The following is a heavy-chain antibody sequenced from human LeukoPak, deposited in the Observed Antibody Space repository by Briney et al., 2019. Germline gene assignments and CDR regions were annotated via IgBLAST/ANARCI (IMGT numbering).Heavy chain of an antibody. CDR3: ARVYCSGGSCYSGSGGWFDP. Sequence: SETLSLTCSVSGGSISSGGHYWGWIRQHPGKGLEWIGYIYYSGSTYYNPSLKSRVTISVDTSKNQFSLKLSSVTAADTAVYYCARVYCSGGSCYSGSGGWFDPWGQGTLVTVSS. CDR1: GGSISSGGHY. V-gene: IGHV4-31*03. D-gene: IGHD2-15*01. J-gene: IGHJ5*02. CDR2: IYYSGST.